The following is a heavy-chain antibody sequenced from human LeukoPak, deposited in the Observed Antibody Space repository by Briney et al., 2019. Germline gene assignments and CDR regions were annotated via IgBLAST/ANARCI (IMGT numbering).Heavy chain of an antibody. Sequence: TGGSLRLSCAASGFTFNTYTMNWVRQAPGKGLEWVSSITASSTAIYSADSVKGRFTISRDNAKNSLYLQMNSLRAEDTAVYYCARDLLVGGSGYHYWGQGTLVTVSS. CDR3: ARDLLVGGSGYHY. J-gene: IGHJ4*02. V-gene: IGHV3-21*01. CDR2: ITASSTAI. CDR1: GFTFNTYT. D-gene: IGHD3-22*01.